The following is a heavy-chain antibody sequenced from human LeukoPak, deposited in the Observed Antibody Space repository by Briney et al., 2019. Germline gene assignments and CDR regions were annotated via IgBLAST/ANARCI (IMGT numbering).Heavy chain of an antibody. CDR1: GFTFSSYG. CDR3: ARPSCSMTSCVFDY. D-gene: IGHD2-2*01. CDR2: LWYDGSNK. V-gene: IGHV3-33*01. Sequence: GGSLRLSCAASGFTFSSYGMHWVRQAPGKGLEWVAVLWYDGSNKYYADSVKGRFTISRDNSKNTLYLQMNSLRAEDTAVYYCARPSCSMTSCVFDYWGQGTLVTVSS. J-gene: IGHJ4*02.